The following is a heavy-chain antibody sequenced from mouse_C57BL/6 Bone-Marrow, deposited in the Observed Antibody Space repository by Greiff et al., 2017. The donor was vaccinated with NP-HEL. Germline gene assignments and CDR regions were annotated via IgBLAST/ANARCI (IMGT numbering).Heavy chain of an antibody. D-gene: IGHD1-1*01. J-gene: IGHJ3*01. V-gene: IGHV1-15*01. CDR1: GYTFTDYE. CDR2: IDPETGGT. CDR3: TRSFYYGSSSAWFAY. Sequence: VHLVESGAELVRPGASVTLSCKASGYTFTDYEMHWVKQTPVHGLEWIGAIDPETGGTAYNQKFKGKAILTADKSSSTAYMELRSLTSEDSAVYYCTRSFYYGSSSAWFAYWGQGTLVTVSA.